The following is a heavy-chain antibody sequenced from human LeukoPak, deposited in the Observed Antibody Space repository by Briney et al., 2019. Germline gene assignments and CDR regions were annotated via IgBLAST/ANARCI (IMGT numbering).Heavy chain of an antibody. D-gene: IGHD3-10*01. J-gene: IGHJ4*02. CDR2: IRSKAYGGTT. V-gene: IGHV3-49*03. CDR1: GFTFGDYA. CDR3: TRGVTMVRGVIIRFDY. Sequence: GGSLRLSCTASGFTFGDYAMSWFRQAPGKGLEWVGFIRSKAYGGTTEYAASVKGRFTISRDDSKSIAYLQMNSLKTEDTAVYYCTRGVTMVRGVIIRFDYWGQGTLVTVSS.